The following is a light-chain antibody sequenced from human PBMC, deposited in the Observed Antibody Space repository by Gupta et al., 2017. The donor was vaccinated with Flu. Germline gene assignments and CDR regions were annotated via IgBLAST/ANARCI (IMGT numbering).Light chain of an antibody. CDR1: SSDVGGYNY. J-gene: IGLJ2*01. CDR3: SSYTSSSTPVV. CDR2: EVS. V-gene: IGLV2-14*01. Sequence: ITISCTGTSSDVGGYNYVSWYQQHPGKAPKLMIYEVSNRPSGVSNRFSGSKSGNTASLTISGLQAEDEADYYCSSYTSSSTPVVFGGGTKLTVL.